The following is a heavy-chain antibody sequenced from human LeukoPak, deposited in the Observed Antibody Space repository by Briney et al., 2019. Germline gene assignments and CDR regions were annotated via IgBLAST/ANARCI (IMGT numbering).Heavy chain of an antibody. CDR1: GFTFSSNA. CDR2: ISGSGAST. V-gene: IGHV3-23*01. CDR3: AKDVGKWESLHFFDY. J-gene: IGHJ4*02. D-gene: IGHD1-26*01. Sequence: GGSLRLSCLTSGFTFSSNAISWVRQAPGKGLEWISGISGSGASTYYADSVTGRFTISRDNSRNTLYLQMNSLRGDDTAVYYCAKDVGKWESLHFFDYWGQGTLVTVSS.